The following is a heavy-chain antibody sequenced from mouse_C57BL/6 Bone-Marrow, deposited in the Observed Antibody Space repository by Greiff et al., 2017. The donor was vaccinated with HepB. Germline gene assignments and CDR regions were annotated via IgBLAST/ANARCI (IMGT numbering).Heavy chain of an antibody. CDR2: IIPSSGYT. CDR3: ASDYYDSSEWDY. D-gene: IGHD1-1*01. CDR1: GYTFTSYT. J-gene: IGHJ2*01. V-gene: IGHV1-4*01. Sequence: VQLQQSGAELARPGASVKMSCKASGYTFTSYTMHWVKQRPGQGLEWIGYIIPSSGYTKYNQKFKDKATLTADKSSSTAYMQLSSLTAEDSAVYYCASDYYDSSEWDYWGQGTTLTVSS.